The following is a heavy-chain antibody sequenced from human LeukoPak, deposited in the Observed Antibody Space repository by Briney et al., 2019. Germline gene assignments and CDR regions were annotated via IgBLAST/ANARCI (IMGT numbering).Heavy chain of an antibody. J-gene: IGHJ4*02. Sequence: GGSLRLSCAASGLTFSGSAMHWVRQASGKGLEGVGRIRTKDNNYATAYAASVKGRFTISRDDSKNTAYLQMNSLKTDDTAVYYCSSKDWSGSGPYSDYWGQGTLVTVSS. CDR2: IRTKDNNYAT. CDR1: GLTFSGSA. D-gene: IGHD3-3*01. CDR3: SSKDWSGSGPYSDY. V-gene: IGHV3-73*01.